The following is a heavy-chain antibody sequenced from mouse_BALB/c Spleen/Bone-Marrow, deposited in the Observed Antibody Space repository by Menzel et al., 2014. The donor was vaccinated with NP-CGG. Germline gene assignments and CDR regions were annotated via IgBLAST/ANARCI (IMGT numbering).Heavy chain of an antibody. J-gene: IGHJ4*01. D-gene: IGHD4-1*01. CDR3: KKGENWDGRAVLYY. Sequence: EVKVVESGGDLVKPGGSLKLSCAASGFTFSSYGMSWVRQTTDKRLEWVATINSGGVNTYYIDSVKGRFTISRDNAKNPLCLEKSGLKEEDPAMYHWKKGENWDGRAVLYYWSQGASPPLSS. CDR1: GFTFSSYG. CDR2: INSGGVNT. V-gene: IGHV5-6*01.